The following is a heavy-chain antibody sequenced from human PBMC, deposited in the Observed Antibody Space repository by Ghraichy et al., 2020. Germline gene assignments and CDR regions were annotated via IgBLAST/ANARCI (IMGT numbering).Heavy chain of an antibody. V-gene: IGHV3-23*01. J-gene: IGHJ4*02. CDR1: GFTFSSYA. D-gene: IGHD2-2*01. CDR2: ISGSGGST. Sequence: GGSLRLSCAASGFTFSSYAMSWVRQAPGKGLEGVSAISGSGGSTYYADSVKGRFTISRDNSKNTLYLQMNSLRAADTAVYYCAKDPRPAVSYLDYWGQGTLVTVSS. CDR3: AKDPRPAVSYLDY.